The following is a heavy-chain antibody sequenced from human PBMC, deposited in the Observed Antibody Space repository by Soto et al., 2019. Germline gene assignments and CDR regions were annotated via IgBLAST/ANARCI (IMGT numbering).Heavy chain of an antibody. J-gene: IGHJ5*02. CDR3: ARAWTAAAGWANWFDL. CDR2: IFHDGTT. Sequence: QLQLQESGPGQVEPSQTLSLTCTVSGGSISGVGYYWSWIRQNPGKGLEWIGYIFHDGTTYYNPSLKSRLTISVDTSKTQFSLKLNSVTAADTAVYYCARAWTAAAGWANWFDLWGQGTLVTVSS. V-gene: IGHV4-31*03. CDR1: GGSISGVGYY. D-gene: IGHD6-13*01.